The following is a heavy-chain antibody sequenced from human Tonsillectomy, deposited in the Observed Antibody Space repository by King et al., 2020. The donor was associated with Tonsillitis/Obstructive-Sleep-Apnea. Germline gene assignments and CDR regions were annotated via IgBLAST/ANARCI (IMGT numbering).Heavy chain of an antibody. V-gene: IGHV4-59*08. CDR1: GGSISSYY. D-gene: IGHD6-19*01. CDR3: ARLPRIAVAGTSQRRYYGMDV. Sequence: VQLQESGPGLVKPSETLSLTCTVSGGSISSYYWSWIRQPPGKGLEWIGYIYYSGSTNYNPSLKSRVTISVDTSKNQFSLKLSSVTAADTAVYYCARLPRIAVAGTSQRRYYGMDVWGQGTTVTVSS. CDR2: IYYSGST. J-gene: IGHJ6*02.